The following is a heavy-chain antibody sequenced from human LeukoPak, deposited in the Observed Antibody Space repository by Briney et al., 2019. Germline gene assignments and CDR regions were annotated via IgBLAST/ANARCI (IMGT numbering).Heavy chain of an antibody. J-gene: IGHJ4*02. CDR2: SYSGGST. CDR1: GFSVSSNY. V-gene: IGHV3-66*01. D-gene: IGHD6-13*01. CDR3: ATTPGSSWYWGLAL. Sequence: GGSLRLSCAASGFSVSSNYINWVRQAPGKGLEWVSVSYSGGSTYYADSVKGRITISRDNSKNTLYLQMNSLRAEDTAVYYCATTPGSSWYWGLALWGQGTRVTVSS.